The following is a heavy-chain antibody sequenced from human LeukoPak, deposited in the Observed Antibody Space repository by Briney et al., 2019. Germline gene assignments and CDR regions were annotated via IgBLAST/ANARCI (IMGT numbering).Heavy chain of an antibody. J-gene: IGHJ4*02. V-gene: IGHV1-69*04. CDR2: IIPILGIA. CDR3: AKRIAVAGTPFDY. CDR1: GGTFSSYA. D-gene: IGHD6-19*01. Sequence: TSVKVSCKASGGTFSSYAISWVRQAPGQGLERMGRIIPILGIANYAQKFQGRVTITADKSTSTAYMELSSLRSEDTAVYYCAKRIAVAGTPFDYWGQGTLVTVSS.